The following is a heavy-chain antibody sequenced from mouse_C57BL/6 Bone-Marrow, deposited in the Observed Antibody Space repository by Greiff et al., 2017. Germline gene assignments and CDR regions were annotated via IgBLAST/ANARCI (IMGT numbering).Heavy chain of an antibody. J-gene: IGHJ2*01. CDR2: IRNKANNHAT. CDR1: GFTFSDAW. V-gene: IGHV6-6*01. CDR3: TRTTVVFDY. D-gene: IGHD1-1*01. Sequence: EVKVVESGGGLVQPGGSMKLSCAASGFTFSDAWMDWVRQSPEKGLEWVAEIRNKANNHATYYAESVIGRFTISRNDYKSRVYLQMNSLRAEDTGIYYCTRTTVVFDYWGQGTTLTVSS.